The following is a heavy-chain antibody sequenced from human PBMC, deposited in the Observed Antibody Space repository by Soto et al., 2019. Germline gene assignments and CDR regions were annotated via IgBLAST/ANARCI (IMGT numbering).Heavy chain of an antibody. Sequence: QLQLQESGPGLVKPSETLSLTCTVSNGSISSSNYHWGWIRQAPGKGLECIGSIYYSGTTYYNPSLKSRVTLSVETAKNQFSLKLSSMTAADAAVYYCARRKHGDSSGWGEFDYWGQGTLVTVSS. J-gene: IGHJ4*02. V-gene: IGHV4-39*01. CDR2: IYYSGTT. CDR3: ARRKHGDSSGWGEFDY. D-gene: IGHD6-19*01. CDR1: NGSISSSNYH.